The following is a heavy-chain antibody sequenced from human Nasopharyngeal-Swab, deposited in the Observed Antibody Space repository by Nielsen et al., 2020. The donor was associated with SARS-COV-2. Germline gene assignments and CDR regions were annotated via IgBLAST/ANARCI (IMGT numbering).Heavy chain of an antibody. CDR1: GFTFSSYS. V-gene: IGHV3-21*01. CDR3: AKERTTPYWYFDL. J-gene: IGHJ2*01. Sequence: GESLKISCAASGFTFSSYSMNWVRQAPGKGLEWVSSISSSSSYIYYADSVKGRFTISRDNAKNSLYLQMNSLRAEDTAVYYCAKERTTPYWYFDLWGRGTLVTVSS. CDR2: ISSSSSYI. D-gene: IGHD1-7*01.